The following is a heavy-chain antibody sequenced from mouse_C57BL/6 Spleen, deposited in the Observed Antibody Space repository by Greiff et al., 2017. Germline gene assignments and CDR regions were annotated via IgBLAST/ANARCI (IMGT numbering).Heavy chain of an antibody. CDR3: ARISAYGNTYYAMDY. CDR2: ISYDGSN. CDR1: GYSITSGYY. J-gene: IGHJ4*01. Sequence: VQLQQSGPGLVKPSQSLSLTCSVTGYSITSGYYWNWIRQFPGNKLEWMGYISYDGSNNYNPSLKNRITIARDTSKNQFFLKLNSVTTEDTATYYCARISAYGNTYYAMDYWGQGTSVTVSS. D-gene: IGHD1-1*01. V-gene: IGHV3-6*01.